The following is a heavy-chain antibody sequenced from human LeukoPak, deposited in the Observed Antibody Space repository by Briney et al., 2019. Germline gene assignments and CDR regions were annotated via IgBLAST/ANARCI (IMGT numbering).Heavy chain of an antibody. CDR2: ISSSGSTI. CDR3: AREYGSGSYYARFDP. J-gene: IGHJ5*02. D-gene: IGHD3-10*01. V-gene: IGHV3-11*04. Sequence: GGSLRLSCAASGFTFSDYYMSWIRQAPGKGLEWVSYISSSGSTIYYADSVKGRFTISRDNAKNSLYLQMNSLRAEDTAVYYCAREYGSGSYYARFDPWGQGTLVTVSS. CDR1: GFTFSDYY.